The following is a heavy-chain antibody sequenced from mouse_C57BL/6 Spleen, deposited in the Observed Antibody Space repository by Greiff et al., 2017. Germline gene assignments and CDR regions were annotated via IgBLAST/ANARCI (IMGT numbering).Heavy chain of an antibody. CDR2: IDPANGNT. CDR3: ARSLYGSSFAWFAY. J-gene: IGHJ3*01. V-gene: IGHV14-3*01. CDR1: GFNIKNTY. Sequence: EVKLMESVAELVRPGASVKLSCTASGFNIKNTYMHWVKQRPEQGLEWIGRIDPANGNTKYAPKFQGKATITADTSSNTAYLQLSSLTSEDTAIYYCARSLYGSSFAWFAYWGQGTLVTVSA. D-gene: IGHD1-1*01.